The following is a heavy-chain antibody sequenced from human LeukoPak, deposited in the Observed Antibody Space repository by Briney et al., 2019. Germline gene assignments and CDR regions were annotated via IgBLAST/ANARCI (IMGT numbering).Heavy chain of an antibody. CDR1: GFAFSSHY. CDR2: IKQSGSET. D-gene: IGHD6-13*01. CDR3: TRGQQMVLWFDP. J-gene: IGHJ5*02. V-gene: IGHV3-7*01. Sequence: GGSLRLSCAASGFAFSSHYMIWVRQAPGKGLEWVATIKQSGSETYYVDSVKGRFTISRDDAKSSLYLQMNSLGVDDTAVYYCTRGQQMVLWFDPWGQGTLVAVSS.